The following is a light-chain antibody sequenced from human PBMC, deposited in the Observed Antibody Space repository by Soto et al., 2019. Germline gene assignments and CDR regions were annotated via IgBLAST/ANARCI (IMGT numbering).Light chain of an antibody. CDR1: QSVLASSNNKNY. Sequence: DIVMTQSPDSLAVSLGERATINCKSSQSVLASSNNKNYLAWYQQKPGQPPKLLIYWALTRESGVPDRFSGSGSGTDFSLTIISLQAEDVAVYYCQQYYSTLYTFGRGTRLEIK. CDR2: WAL. CDR3: QQYYSTLYT. J-gene: IGKJ2*01. V-gene: IGKV4-1*01.